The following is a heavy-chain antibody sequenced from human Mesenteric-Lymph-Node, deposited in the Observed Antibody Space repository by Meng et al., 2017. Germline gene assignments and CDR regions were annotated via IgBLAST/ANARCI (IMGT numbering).Heavy chain of an antibody. CDR1: GGSISSGGYY. Sequence: HVKLQDSGPGLGGPSQTLSLPCTVAGGSISSGGYYWSWIRQHPGKGLEWIGYIYYSGSTYYNPSLKSRVTISVDTSKNQFSLKLSSVTAADTAVYYCARELYYYDSSGIDAFDIWGQGTMVTVSS. CDR3: ARELYYYDSSGIDAFDI. D-gene: IGHD3-22*01. J-gene: IGHJ3*02. V-gene: IGHV4-31*03. CDR2: IYYSGST.